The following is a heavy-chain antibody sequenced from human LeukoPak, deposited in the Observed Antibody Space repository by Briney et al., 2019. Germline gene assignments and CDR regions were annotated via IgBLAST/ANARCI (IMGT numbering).Heavy chain of an antibody. CDR2: IIPIFGTA. CDR1: GGTFSSYA. D-gene: IGHD5-18*01. V-gene: IGHV1-69*13. J-gene: IGHJ6*02. CDR3: ARERGSYGGYYYYYGMDV. Sequence: SVKVSCKASGGTFSSYAISWVRQAPGQGLEWMGGIIPIFGTANYAQKFQGRVTITADESTSTAYMELSSLRSEDTAVYYCARERGSYGGYYYYYGMDVWGQGTTVTVSS.